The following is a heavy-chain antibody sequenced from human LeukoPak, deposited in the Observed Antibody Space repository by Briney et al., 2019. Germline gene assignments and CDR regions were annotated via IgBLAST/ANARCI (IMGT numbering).Heavy chain of an antibody. CDR1: GLTFSSDA. V-gene: IGHV3-21*01. CDR3: ARYYDYDSRGYYYYFDY. D-gene: IGHD3-22*01. CDR2: ISSSSSYI. Sequence: GGSLRLSCAASGLTFSSDAMSWVRQAPGKGLEWVSSISSSSSYIHYADSVKGRFTISRDNAKNSLYLQMNSLRAEDTALYYCARYYDYDSRGYYYYFDYWGQGTLVTVSS. J-gene: IGHJ4*02.